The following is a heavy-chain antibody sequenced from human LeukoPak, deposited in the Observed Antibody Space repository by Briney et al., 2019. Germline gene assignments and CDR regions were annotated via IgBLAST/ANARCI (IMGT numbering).Heavy chain of an antibody. V-gene: IGHV3-33*08. CDR3: TRHLVATSYYYYDGMDV. CDR2: IWYDGSNK. Sequence: GGSLRLSCAASGFTFSSCGMHWVRQAPGKGLEWVAVIWYDGSNKYYADSVKGRFTISRDNSKNTLYLQMNSLRAEDTAVYYCTRHLVATSYYYYDGMDVWGQGTTVTVSS. J-gene: IGHJ6*02. D-gene: IGHD5-12*01. CDR1: GFTFSSCG.